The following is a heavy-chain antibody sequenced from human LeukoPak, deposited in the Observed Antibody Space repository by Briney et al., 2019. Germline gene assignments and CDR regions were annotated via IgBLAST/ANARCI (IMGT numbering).Heavy chain of an antibody. Sequence: GGSLRLSCAASGFTFATYPMSWVRQAPGKGLEWVVAISETGEITYYADPVKGPVTISRDNTKNSLYLQMNSMRFEDTAQYYCAKGGKVVASRHDHRSFDSWGQGTLVTVSS. D-gene: IGHD5-12*01. CDR2: ISETGEIT. CDR3: AKGGKVVASRHDHRSFDS. V-gene: IGHV3-23*01. J-gene: IGHJ4*02. CDR1: GFTFATYP.